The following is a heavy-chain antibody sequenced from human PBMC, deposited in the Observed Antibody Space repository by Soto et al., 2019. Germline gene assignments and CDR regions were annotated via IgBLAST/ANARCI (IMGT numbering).Heavy chain of an antibody. J-gene: IGHJ5*02. CDR1: GYTFTSYA. V-gene: IGHV1-3*01. CDR2: INAGNGNT. D-gene: IGHD6-6*01. Sequence: ASVKVSCKASGYTFTSYAMHWVRQAPGQRLEWMGWINAGNGNTKYSQKFQGRVTITRDTSVSTAYMELSSLRSEDTAVYYCFLDRLAFSSSSFPWGQGTLVTVSS. CDR3: FLDRLAFSSSSFP.